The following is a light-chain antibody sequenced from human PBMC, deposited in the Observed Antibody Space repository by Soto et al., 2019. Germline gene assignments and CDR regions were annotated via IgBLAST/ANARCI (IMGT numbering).Light chain of an antibody. CDR1: QSVSTRS. Sequence: EIVLTQSPGTLSVSLGERATVSCRASQSVSTRSLVWYQHKPGQAPRLLIYGVSTRDTGVPDRLSGSASGTEFTLTISSLQSEDFAVYYCQQYNNWPRTFGQGTRLEIK. J-gene: IGKJ5*01. CDR2: GVS. V-gene: IGKV3-15*01. CDR3: QQYNNWPRT.